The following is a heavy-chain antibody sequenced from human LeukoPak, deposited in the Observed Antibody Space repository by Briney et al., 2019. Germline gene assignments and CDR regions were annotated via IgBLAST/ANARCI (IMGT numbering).Heavy chain of an antibody. Sequence: SETLSLTCTVSGGSTSSYYWSWIRQPPGKGLEWIGYIYYSGSTNYNPSLKSRVTISVDTSKNQFSLKLSSVTAADTAVYYCARHRYCSSTSCYTYYYYGMDVWGQGTTVTVSS. CDR1: GGSTSSYY. CDR3: ARHRYCSSTSCYTYYYYGMDV. V-gene: IGHV4-59*08. J-gene: IGHJ6*02. CDR2: IYYSGST. D-gene: IGHD2-2*02.